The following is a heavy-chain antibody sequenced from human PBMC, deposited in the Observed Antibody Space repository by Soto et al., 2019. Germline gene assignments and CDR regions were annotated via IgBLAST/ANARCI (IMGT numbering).Heavy chain of an antibody. D-gene: IGHD6-13*01. CDR1: GYTFTSYD. J-gene: IGHJ6*02. V-gene: IGHV1-8*01. Sequence: ASVKVSCKTSGYTFTSYDTNWVRQAPGQGLEWVGWMNTNSDDTRSAQKFRGRLTLTRDKSMRAVYMKLSNLRPDDTAVYYCAREWSAAGHFYGMDVWGQGTTVTVSS. CDR3: AREWSAAGHFYGMDV. CDR2: MNTNSDDT.